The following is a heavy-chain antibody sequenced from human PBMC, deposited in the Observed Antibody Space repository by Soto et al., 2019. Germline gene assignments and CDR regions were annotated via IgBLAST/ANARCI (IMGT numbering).Heavy chain of an antibody. CDR2: IYHSGST. D-gene: IGHD3-3*01. Sequence: QVQLQESGPGLVKPSGTLSLTCAVSSGSISSSNWWSWVRQPPGKGLEWIGEIYHSGSTNYNPSLKSRVTISVYKSKNQFPLKLSSVTAADTAVYYCARAHITIFGEDWYCDLWGRGTLVTVSS. CDR1: SGSISSSNW. J-gene: IGHJ2*01. CDR3: ARAHITIFGEDWYCDL. V-gene: IGHV4-4*02.